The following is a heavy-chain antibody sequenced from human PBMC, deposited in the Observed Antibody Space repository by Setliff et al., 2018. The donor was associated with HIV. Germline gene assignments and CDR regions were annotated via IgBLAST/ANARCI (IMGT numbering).Heavy chain of an antibody. CDR3: ARRAVQLDFNWFDP. V-gene: IGHV4-34*01. CDR1: GESFRGHF. J-gene: IGHJ5*02. D-gene: IGHD1-1*01. CDR2: IRHSGNT. Sequence: SETLSLTCVVNGESFRGHFWAWIRQTRGKGLQWIGEIRHSGNTNYNPSLKSRVTMSADTSNNQFFLKLTSVAATDTALYYCARRAVQLDFNWFDPWGQGSLVTVSS.